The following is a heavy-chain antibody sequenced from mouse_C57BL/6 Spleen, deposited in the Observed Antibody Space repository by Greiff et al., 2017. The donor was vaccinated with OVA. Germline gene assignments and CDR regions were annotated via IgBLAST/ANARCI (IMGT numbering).Heavy chain of an antibody. V-gene: IGHV5-4*01. J-gene: IGHJ2*01. CDR3: AREARPTWNYFDY. CDR1: GFTFSSYA. Sequence: EVMLVESGGGLVKPGGSLKLSCAASGFTFSSYAMSWVRQTPGKRLEWVATISDGGSYTYYPDNVKGRFTISRDNAKNNLYLQMSHLKSEDTAIYYCAREARPTWNYFDYWGQGTTLTVSS. D-gene: IGHD5-5*01. CDR2: ISDGGSYT.